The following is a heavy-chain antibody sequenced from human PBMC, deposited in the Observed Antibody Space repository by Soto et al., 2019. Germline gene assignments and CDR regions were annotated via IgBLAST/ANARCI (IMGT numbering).Heavy chain of an antibody. Sequence: PSETLSLTCSVSGVSIRSSTYYWVLIRQPPGKGLEWIGNMYYSGSTYYSPSLESRVTISVDTSKNQFSLKLSSVTAADTAVYYCARALYYYYNSGHITHFDSWGQGTLVTVSS. J-gene: IGHJ4*02. D-gene: IGHD3-22*01. V-gene: IGHV4-39*01. CDR3: ARALYYYYNSGHITHFDS. CDR1: GVSIRSSTYY. CDR2: MYYSGST.